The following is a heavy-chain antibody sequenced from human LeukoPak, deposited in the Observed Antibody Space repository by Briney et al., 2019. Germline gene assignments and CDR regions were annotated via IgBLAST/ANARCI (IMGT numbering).Heavy chain of an antibody. CDR1: GGSISGHY. Sequence: PSETLSLTCIVSGGSISGHYWTWIRQPPGKGLEWIGYIYSSGSTNSNPSLKSRVTMSVDTSKNQFSLRLSSVTAADTAVYYCARTVRQWLANDAFDIWGQGTMVTVSS. J-gene: IGHJ3*02. D-gene: IGHD6-19*01. V-gene: IGHV4-59*11. CDR3: ARTVRQWLANDAFDI. CDR2: IYSSGST.